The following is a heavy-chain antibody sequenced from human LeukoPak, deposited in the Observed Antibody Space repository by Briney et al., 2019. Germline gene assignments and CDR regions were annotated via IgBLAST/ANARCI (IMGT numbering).Heavy chain of an antibody. CDR2: ISAYNGNT. Sequence: ASVKVSCKASGYTFTSYGISWVRQAPGQGLEWMGWISAYNGNTNYAQKLQGRVTMTTDISTSTAYMELRSLRSDDTAVYYCARGIRSHYYYYGMDVWGQGTTVTVSS. J-gene: IGHJ6*02. V-gene: IGHV1-18*01. CDR3: ARGIRSHYYYYGMDV. D-gene: IGHD4-17*01. CDR1: GYTFTSYG.